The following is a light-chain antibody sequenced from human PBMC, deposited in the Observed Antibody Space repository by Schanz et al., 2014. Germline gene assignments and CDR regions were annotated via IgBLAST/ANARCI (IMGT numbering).Light chain of an antibody. Sequence: QSALTQPPSASGSPGQSVTISCTGTSSDVGGYNYVSWYQHHPGKAPKLMIYEVNKRPSGVSNRFSGSKSGNTASLTVSGLQAEDEADYYCSSYTSSSTLVVFGGGTKLTVL. CDR2: EVN. V-gene: IGLV2-14*01. CDR1: SSDVGGYNY. J-gene: IGLJ2*01. CDR3: SSYTSSSTLVV.